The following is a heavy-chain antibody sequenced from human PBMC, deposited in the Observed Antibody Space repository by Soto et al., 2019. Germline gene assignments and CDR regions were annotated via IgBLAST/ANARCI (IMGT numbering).Heavy chain of an antibody. CDR1: GYTFTGYH. V-gene: IGHV1-2*04. D-gene: IGHD6-19*01. Sequence: ASVKVSCKASGYTFTGYHMHWVRQAPGQGLEWMGWINPNSGGTNYAQKFQGWVTMTRDTSISTAYMELSRLRSDDTAVYYCARARHSSGPYYYYYGMDVWGQGTTVTVSS. CDR2: INPNSGGT. J-gene: IGHJ6*02. CDR3: ARARHSSGPYYYYYGMDV.